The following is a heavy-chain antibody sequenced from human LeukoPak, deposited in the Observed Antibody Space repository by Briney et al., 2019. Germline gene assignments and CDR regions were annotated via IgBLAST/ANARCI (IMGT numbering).Heavy chain of an antibody. J-gene: IGHJ4*02. CDR2: ISYDGSNK. Sequence: GGSLRLSCAASGFTFSSYGMHWVRQAPGKGLEWVAVISYDGSNKYYADSVKGRFTISRDNSKDTLYLHMNSLRAEDTAVYYCARTELGYGYGSLDYWGQGTLVSVSS. V-gene: IGHV3-30*03. D-gene: IGHD5-18*01. CDR3: ARTELGYGYGSLDY. CDR1: GFTFSSYG.